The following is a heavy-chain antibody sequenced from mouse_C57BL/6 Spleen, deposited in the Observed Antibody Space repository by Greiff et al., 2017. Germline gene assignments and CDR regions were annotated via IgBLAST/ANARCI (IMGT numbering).Heavy chain of an antibody. CDR2: IYPRSGNT. J-gene: IGHJ3*01. V-gene: IGHV1-81*01. CDR1: GYTFTSYG. CDR3: ASPNSDYDVAWFAY. Sequence: VKLQESGAELARPGASVKLPCKASGYTFTSYGISWVKQRTGQGLQWIGEIYPRSGNTYYNEKFKGKATLTADKSSSTAYMELRSLTSEDSAVYFGASPNSDYDVAWFAYWGQGTLVTVSA. D-gene: IGHD2-4*01.